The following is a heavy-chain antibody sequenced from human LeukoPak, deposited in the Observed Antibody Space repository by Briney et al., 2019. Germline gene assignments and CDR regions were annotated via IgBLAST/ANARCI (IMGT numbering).Heavy chain of an antibody. D-gene: IGHD2-2*01. CDR1: GFTFSTHW. Sequence: PGGSLRLSCAASGFTFSTHWMSWVRQAPGKGLEWVAKIKEEGSEKYYVDSVKGRFTISRDNAKNSLSLQMHRLRDEDTAVYYCVRDQGYCTSASCRGDAFDVWGQGSMVSVSS. V-gene: IGHV3-7*01. J-gene: IGHJ3*01. CDR2: IKEEGSEK. CDR3: VRDQGYCTSASCRGDAFDV.